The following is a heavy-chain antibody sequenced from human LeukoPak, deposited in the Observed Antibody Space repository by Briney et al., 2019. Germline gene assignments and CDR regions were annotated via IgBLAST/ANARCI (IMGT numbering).Heavy chain of an antibody. J-gene: IGHJ4*02. CDR1: GFTFSDYY. CDR2: ISSSGSTI. CDR3: AKTGIAVAYPYFDY. V-gene: IGHV3-11*01. Sequence: GGSLRLSCAASGFTFSDYYMSWIRQAPGKGLEWVSYISSSGSTIYYADSVKGRFTISRDNAKNSLYLQMNSLRAEDTAVYYCAKTGIAVAYPYFDYWGQGTLVTVSS. D-gene: IGHD6-19*01.